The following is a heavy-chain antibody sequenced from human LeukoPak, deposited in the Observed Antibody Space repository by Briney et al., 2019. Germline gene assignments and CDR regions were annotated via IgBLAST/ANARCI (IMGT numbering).Heavy chain of an antibody. J-gene: IGHJ4*02. CDR1: GFTFSSYA. V-gene: IGHV3-64*01. CDR3: ARSAIVVVPAAMWGYFDY. Sequence: RGSLRLSCAASGFTFSSYAMHWVRQAPGKGLEYVSAISSNGGSTYYANSVKGRFTISRDNSKNTLYLQMGSLRAEDMAVYYCARSAIVVVPAAMWGYFDYWGQGTLVTVSS. D-gene: IGHD2-2*01. CDR2: ISSNGGST.